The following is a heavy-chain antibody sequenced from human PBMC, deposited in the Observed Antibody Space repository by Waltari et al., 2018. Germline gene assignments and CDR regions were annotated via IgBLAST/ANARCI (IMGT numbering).Heavy chain of an antibody. J-gene: IGHJ4*02. CDR1: GFTFSDFG. Sequence: VQLVESGGGEVQPGGSLRLSCAASGFTFSDFGMHWVRQAPGKGLVWVAFTGFDGGKDFYADSVRGRFTISRDNSRSTLFLQVNSLRTEDTAVYYCAKGFPGRQIYYPQYWGQGTLVTVSS. CDR2: TGFDGGKD. CDR3: AKGFPGRQIYYPQY. V-gene: IGHV3-30*02. D-gene: IGHD1-26*01.